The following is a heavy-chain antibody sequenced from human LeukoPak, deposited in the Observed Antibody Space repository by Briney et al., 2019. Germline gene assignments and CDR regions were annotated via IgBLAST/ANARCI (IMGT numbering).Heavy chain of an antibody. CDR3: ARINFGDDY. D-gene: IGHD4-17*01. CDR1: GFTVSNNY. V-gene: IGHV3-66*01. Sequence: GGSLRLSCAASGFTVSNNYINWVRQAPGRGLEWVSLIYGSGSADYADSVKGRFTISRDNSMNTVYLQMNSLRAEDTAVYYCARINFGDDYWGQGTLVTVSS. CDR2: IYGSGSA. J-gene: IGHJ4*02.